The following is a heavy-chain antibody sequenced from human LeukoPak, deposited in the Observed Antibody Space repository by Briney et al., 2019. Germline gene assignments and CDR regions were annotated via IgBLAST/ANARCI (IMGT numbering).Heavy chain of an antibody. CDR3: ARPVGSYSNTPQFDY. Sequence: ASVKVSCKASGYTFTGYYMHWVRQAPGQGLEWMGWINPNSGGTNYAQKFQGRVTISADKSISTAYLQWSSLKASDTAMYYCARPVGSYSNTPQFDYWGQGTLVTVSS. D-gene: IGHD6-13*01. V-gene: IGHV1-2*02. CDR1: GYTFTGYY. CDR2: INPNSGGT. J-gene: IGHJ4*02.